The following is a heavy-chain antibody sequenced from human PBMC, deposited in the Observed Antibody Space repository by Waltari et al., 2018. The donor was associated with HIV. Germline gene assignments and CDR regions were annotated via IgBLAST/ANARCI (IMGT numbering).Heavy chain of an antibody. CDR1: GFSVTNYW. V-gene: IGHV3-74*01. Sequence: EVQLVQSGGGLIKPGGSLRLSCAASGFSVTNYWMHWVRQSPGKGLVWVSRINIDGRTIDYADSVKGRFTISRDSAKNMLSLQMNSLREEDTAVYYCSRDTFGEYDFWGQGALVTVSS. J-gene: IGHJ4*02. CDR3: SRDTFGEYDF. D-gene: IGHD3-3*01. CDR2: INIDGRTI.